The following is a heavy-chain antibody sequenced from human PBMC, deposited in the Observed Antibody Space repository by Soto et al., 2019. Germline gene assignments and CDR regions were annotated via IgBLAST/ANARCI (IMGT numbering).Heavy chain of an antibody. D-gene: IGHD4-17*01. J-gene: IGHJ3*02. CDR3: ARGDYDRRPDAFDI. Sequence: GGSLRLSCAASGFTFSSYSMNWVRQAPGKGLEWVSSISSSSSYIYYADSVKGRFTISRDNAKNSLYLQMNSLRAEDTAVYYCARGDYDRRPDAFDIWGQGTMVTVSS. V-gene: IGHV3-21*01. CDR2: ISSSSSYI. CDR1: GFTFSSYS.